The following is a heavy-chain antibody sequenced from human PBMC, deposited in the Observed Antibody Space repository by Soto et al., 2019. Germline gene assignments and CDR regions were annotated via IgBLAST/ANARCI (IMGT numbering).Heavy chain of an antibody. J-gene: IGHJ4*02. CDR3: ARESPPEYYYDSSGYFDY. D-gene: IGHD3-22*01. CDR1: GFTFSSYA. CDR2: ISYDGSNK. Sequence: GGSLRLSCAASGFTFSSYAMHWVRQAPGKGLEWVAVISYDGSNKYYADSVKGRFTISRDNSKNTLYLQMNSLRAEDTAVYYCARESPPEYYYDSSGYFDYWGQGTLVTVSS. V-gene: IGHV3-30-3*01.